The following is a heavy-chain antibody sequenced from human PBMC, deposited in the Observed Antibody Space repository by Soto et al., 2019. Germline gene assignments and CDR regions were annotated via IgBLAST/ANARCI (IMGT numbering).Heavy chain of an antibody. CDR3: ARRASR. D-gene: IGHD1-26*01. Sequence: EVQLVESGGGLVQPGGSLRLSCAASGFTFRGSEMYWVRQAPGKGLEWISYIHPGGQPIFYADSVKGRFTISRDNANNSLFLQMNSLRAEDTAVYYCARRASRWGQGTMVTVSS. CDR1: GFTFRGSE. J-gene: IGHJ3*01. V-gene: IGHV3-48*03. CDR2: IHPGGQPI.